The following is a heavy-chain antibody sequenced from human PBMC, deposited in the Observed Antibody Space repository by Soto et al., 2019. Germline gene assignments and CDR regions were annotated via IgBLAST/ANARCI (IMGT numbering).Heavy chain of an antibody. CDR1: GFTFSSYA. V-gene: IGHV3-30-3*01. D-gene: IGHD3-3*01. Sequence: QVQLVESGGGVVQPGRSLRLSCAASGFTFSSYAMHWVRQAPGKGLEWVAVISYDGSNKYYADSVKGRFTISRDNSKNTLYRQMNSLRAEDTAVYYCARDEYDCWSGYSPMDVWGPGTTVTVSS. J-gene: IGHJ6*02. CDR3: ARDEYDCWSGYSPMDV. CDR2: ISYDGSNK.